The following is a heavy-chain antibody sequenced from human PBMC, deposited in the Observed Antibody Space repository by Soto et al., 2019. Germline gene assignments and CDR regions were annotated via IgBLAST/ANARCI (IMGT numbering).Heavy chain of an antibody. CDR2: INPNSGAT. J-gene: IGHJ4*02. D-gene: IGHD3-10*01. Sequence: ASVKVSFKASGYTFTGYYVHWLRQAPGQGLEWMGWINPNSGATIYPQKFQGRVTMTRDTSISTAYMELNSLRFDDTAVYYCASTGNYGSGTSFRVDYWGQGTLVTVS. CDR3: ASTGNYGSGTSFRVDY. V-gene: IGHV1-2*02. CDR1: GYTFTGYY.